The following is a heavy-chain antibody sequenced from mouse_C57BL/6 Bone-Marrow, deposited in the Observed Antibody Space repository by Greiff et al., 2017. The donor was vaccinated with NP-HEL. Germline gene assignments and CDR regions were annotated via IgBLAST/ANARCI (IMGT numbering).Heavy chain of an antibody. J-gene: IGHJ4*01. D-gene: IGHD2-12*01. V-gene: IGHV1-4*01. CDR1: GYTFTSYT. Sequence: VKLMESGAELARPGASVKMSCKASGYTFTSYTMHWVKQRPGQGLEWIGYINPSSGYTKYNQKFKDKATLTADKSSSTAYMQLSSLTSEDSAVYYCARRRRRRHYYAMDYWGQGTSVTVSS. CDR2: INPSSGYT. CDR3: ARRRRRRHYYAMDY.